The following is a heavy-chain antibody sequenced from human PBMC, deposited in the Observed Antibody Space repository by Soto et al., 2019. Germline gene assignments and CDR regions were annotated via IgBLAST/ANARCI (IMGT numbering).Heavy chain of an antibody. CDR2: ISSSSSYI. D-gene: IGHD6-19*01. Sequence: PGVSLRLSCAASGFTFSSYSMNWVRQAPGKGLEWVSSISSSSSYIYYADSVKGRFTISRDNAKNSLYLQMNSLRAEDTAVYYCARGHPSGGSAFDIWGQGTMVTVSS. V-gene: IGHV3-21*01. CDR3: ARGHPSGGSAFDI. J-gene: IGHJ3*02. CDR1: GFTFSSYS.